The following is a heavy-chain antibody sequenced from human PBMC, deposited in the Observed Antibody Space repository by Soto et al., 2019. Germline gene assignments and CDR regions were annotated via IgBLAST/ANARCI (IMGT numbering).Heavy chain of an antibody. CDR2: IIPLFDAV. D-gene: IGHD3-22*01. CDR1: EGTFNNYA. V-gene: IGHV1-69*06. CDR3: ASDDALRETSGYFYLDY. Sequence: QVQLVQSGAEVKKPGSSVRVSCKTSEGTFNNYAISWVRQAPGQGLEWMGGIIPLFDAVKYAQKFQGRVTITADKSTSTASIELHTLTSEDAAVYYCASDDALRETSGYFYLDYWGQGTPFTVTS. J-gene: IGHJ4*02.